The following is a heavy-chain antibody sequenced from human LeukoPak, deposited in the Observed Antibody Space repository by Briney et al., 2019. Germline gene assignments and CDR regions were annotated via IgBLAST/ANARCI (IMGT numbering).Heavy chain of an antibody. V-gene: IGHV4-59*01. Sequence: PSETLSLTCTVSGGSISSYYWSWIRQPPGKGLEWIGYIYYSGSTNYNPSLKSRVTISVDTHKNQFSLKLSSVTAADTAVYYCASSLYSGSYYLTQLDYWGQGTLVTVSS. CDR2: IYYSGST. CDR3: ASSLYSGSYYLTQLDY. J-gene: IGHJ4*02. D-gene: IGHD1-26*01. CDR1: GGSISSYY.